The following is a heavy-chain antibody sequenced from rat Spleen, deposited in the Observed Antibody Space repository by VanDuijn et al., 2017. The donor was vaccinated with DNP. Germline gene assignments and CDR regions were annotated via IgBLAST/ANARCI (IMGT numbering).Heavy chain of an antibody. J-gene: IGHJ2*01. CDR2: IRYDSGVT. Sequence: EVQLVESGGGLVQPGRSMKLSCAASGFTFRNYYMAWVRQAPTKGLEWVASIRYDSGVTYYGDSVKGRFTISRDNAKNTLYLHMNSLRSEDMATYYCARHVLPLRVWDYWGQGVMVTVSS. CDR1: GFTFRNYY. CDR3: ARHVLPLRVWDY. V-gene: IGHV5-22*01. D-gene: IGHD1-4*01.